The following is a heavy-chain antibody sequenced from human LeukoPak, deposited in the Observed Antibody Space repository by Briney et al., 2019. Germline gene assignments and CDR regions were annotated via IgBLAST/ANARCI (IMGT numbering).Heavy chain of an antibody. CDR2: ISSSSSYI. J-gene: IGHJ1*01. V-gene: IGHV3-21*01. D-gene: IGHD2-15*01. Sequence: GGSLRLSCAASGFTFSSYSMNWVRQAPGKGLEWASSISSSSSYIYYADSVKGRFTISRDNAKNSLYLQMNSLRAEDTAVYYCARDGYCSGGSCYFEYSQHWGQGTLVTVSS. CDR3: ARDGYCSGGSCYFEYSQH. CDR1: GFTFSSYS.